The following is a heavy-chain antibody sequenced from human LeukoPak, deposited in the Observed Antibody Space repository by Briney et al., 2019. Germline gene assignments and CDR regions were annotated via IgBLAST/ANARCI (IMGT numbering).Heavy chain of an antibody. Sequence: ASVKVSCKASGGTFSSYAISWVRQAPGQGLEWMGGIIPIFGTANYAQKFQGRVTITTDESTSTAYVELSSLRSEDTAVYYCAKGRYCSGGSCYPGHYYYMDVWGKGTTVTVSS. CDR3: AKGRYCSGGSCYPGHYYYMDV. CDR2: IIPIFGTA. D-gene: IGHD2-15*01. J-gene: IGHJ6*03. V-gene: IGHV1-69*05. CDR1: GGTFSSYA.